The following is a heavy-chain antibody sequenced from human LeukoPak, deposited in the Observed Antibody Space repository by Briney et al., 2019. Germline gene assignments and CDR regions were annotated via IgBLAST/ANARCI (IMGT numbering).Heavy chain of an antibody. CDR3: ARHIQLWSDWFDP. J-gene: IGHJ5*02. D-gene: IGHD5-18*01. V-gene: IGHV1-69*05. CDR1: GGTFSSYA. CDR2: IIPIFGTA. Sequence: SVKVSCKASGGTFSSYAISWARQAPGQGLEWMGGIIPIFGTANYAQKFQGRVTITTDESTSTAYMELSSLRSEDTAVYYCARHIQLWSDWFDPWGQGTLVTVSS.